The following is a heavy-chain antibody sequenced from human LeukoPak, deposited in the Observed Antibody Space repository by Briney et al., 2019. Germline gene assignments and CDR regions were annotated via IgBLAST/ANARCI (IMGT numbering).Heavy chain of an antibody. CDR2: ISSSGSTI. J-gene: IGHJ4*02. V-gene: IGHV3-48*03. Sequence: GGSLRLSCAASGFTFSSYEMNWVRRAPGKGLEWVSYISSSGSTIYYADSVKGRFTISRDNAKNSLYLQMNSLRAEDTAVYYCARDPYDILTGYFSDPFDYWGQGTLVTVSS. CDR3: ARDPYDILTGYFSDPFDY. CDR1: GFTFSSYE. D-gene: IGHD3-9*01.